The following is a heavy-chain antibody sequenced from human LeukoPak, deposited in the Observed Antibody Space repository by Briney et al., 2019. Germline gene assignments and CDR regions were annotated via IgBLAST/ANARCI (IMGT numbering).Heavy chain of an antibody. V-gene: IGHV3-74*01. D-gene: IGHD5-24*01. CDR2: INSDGSST. Sequence: GGSLRLSCAASGFTFSNYWMHWVRQAPGKGLVWVSRINSDGSSTTYADSVKGRFTISRDNARSTLYLQMNSLRAEDTAVYYCASVTGYNLGDYWGQGTLVTVSS. J-gene: IGHJ4*02. CDR3: ASVTGYNLGDY. CDR1: GFTFSNYW.